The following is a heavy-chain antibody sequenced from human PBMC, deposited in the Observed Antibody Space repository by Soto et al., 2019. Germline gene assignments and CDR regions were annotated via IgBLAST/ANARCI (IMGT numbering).Heavy chain of an antibody. CDR1: GFTFSSYA. V-gene: IGHV3-23*01. J-gene: IGHJ4*02. CDR3: AKAPQYYDSSGYYFDY. Sequence: GGSLRLSCAASGFTFSSYAMSWVRQAPGKGLEWVSAISGSGGSTYYADSVKGRFTISRDNSKNTLYLQMNSLRAEDTAVYYCAKAPQYYDSSGYYFDYWGQGTLVTVSS. CDR2: ISGSGGST. D-gene: IGHD3-22*01.